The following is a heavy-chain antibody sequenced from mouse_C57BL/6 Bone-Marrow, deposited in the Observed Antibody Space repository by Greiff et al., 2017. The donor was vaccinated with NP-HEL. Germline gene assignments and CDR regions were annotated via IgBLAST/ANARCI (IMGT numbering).Heavy chain of an antibody. Sequence: VQLQQSGAELARPGASVKLSCKASGYTFTSYGISWVKQRTGQGLEWIGEIYPRSGNNYYNEKFKGKATLTADKSSSTAYMELRSLTSEDSAVYFCARGYYGSNFDYWGQGTTLTVSS. CDR3: ARGYYGSNFDY. J-gene: IGHJ2*01. CDR1: GYTFTSYG. CDR2: IYPRSGNN. D-gene: IGHD1-1*01. V-gene: IGHV1-81*01.